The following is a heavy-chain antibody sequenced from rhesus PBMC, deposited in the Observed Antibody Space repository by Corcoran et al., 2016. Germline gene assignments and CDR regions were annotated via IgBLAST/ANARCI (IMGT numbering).Heavy chain of an antibody. CDR1: GSSISSNY. V-gene: IGHV4S2*01. Sequence: QVQLQESGPGLVNPSETLPLTCAVSGSSISSNYWSWSRPAPGKGMEWIGRIYGCGGSTDYNPYLKSRVTMSIDTPKNQFSLKLSSVTAADTAVYFCARVGQLLDVWGRGVLVTVSS. CDR2: IYGCGGST. D-gene: IGHD3-16*01. J-gene: IGHJ5-2*02. CDR3: ARVGQLLDV.